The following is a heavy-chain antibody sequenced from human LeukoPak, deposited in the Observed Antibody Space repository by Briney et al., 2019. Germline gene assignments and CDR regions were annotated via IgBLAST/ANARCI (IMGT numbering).Heavy chain of an antibody. J-gene: IGHJ4*02. CDR1: GFTFGSYW. D-gene: IGHD5-18*01. CDR2: INQDGSDK. V-gene: IGHV3-7*01. Sequence: PGGSLRLSCAASGFTFGSYWMSWVRQAPGKGLEWVANINQDGSDKYYADSVRGRFTISRDNAKNSVYLQMNSLRDEDTAVYYCARDRDTALVWGQGTLVTVSS. CDR3: ARDRDTALV.